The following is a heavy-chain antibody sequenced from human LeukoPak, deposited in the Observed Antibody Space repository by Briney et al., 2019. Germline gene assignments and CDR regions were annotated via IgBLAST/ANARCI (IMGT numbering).Heavy chain of an antibody. CDR3: AKRGDGCSAGSCDCWYFDL. J-gene: IGHJ2*01. CDR2: ISGSGDNT. Sequence: GGSLRLSCAASGFTFRSYDMSWVRQAPGKGLEWVSGISGSGDNTYYADSVKGRFTISRDNSKNTLFLQMNSLRAEDTAVYYCAKRGDGCSAGSCDCWYFDLWGRGTLVTVSS. D-gene: IGHD2-15*01. V-gene: IGHV3-23*01. CDR1: GFTFRSYD.